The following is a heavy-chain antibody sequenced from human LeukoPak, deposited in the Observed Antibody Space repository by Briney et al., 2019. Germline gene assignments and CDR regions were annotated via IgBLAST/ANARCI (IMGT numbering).Heavy chain of an antibody. CDR3: AKEGDYYGSGSYYYQDY. CDR2: ISGSGGST. Sequence: GGSLRLSCAAPGFTFSSYAMSWVRQAPGKGLEWVSAISGSGGSTYYADSVKGRFTISRDNSKNTLYLQMNSLRAEDTAVYYCAKEGDYYGSGSYYYQDYWGQGTLVTVSS. J-gene: IGHJ4*02. CDR1: GFTFSSYA. V-gene: IGHV3-23*01. D-gene: IGHD3-10*01.